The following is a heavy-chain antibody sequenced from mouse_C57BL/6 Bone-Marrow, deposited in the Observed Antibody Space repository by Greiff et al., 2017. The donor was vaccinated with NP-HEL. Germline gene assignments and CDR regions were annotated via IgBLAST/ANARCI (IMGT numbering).Heavy chain of an antibody. CDR2: IDPSDSYT. J-gene: IGHJ3*01. V-gene: IGHV1-69*01. D-gene: IGHD2-4*01. Sequence: VQLQQPGAELVMPGASVKLSCKASGYTFTSYWMHWVKQRPGQGLEWIGEIDPSDSYTNYNQKFKGKSTLTVDKSSSTAYMQLSSLTSEDSAVYYCAREEGYDYDEAWFAYWGQGTLVTVSA. CDR3: AREEGYDYDEAWFAY. CDR1: GYTFTSYW.